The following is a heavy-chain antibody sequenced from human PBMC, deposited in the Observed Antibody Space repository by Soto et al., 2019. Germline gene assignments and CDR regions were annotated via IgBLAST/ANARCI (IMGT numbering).Heavy chain of an antibody. CDR1: GYSFTTYC. Sequence: PGESLKISGKGSGYSFTTYCIGWVLQLPGQGLEWMGVMFPGDSDTRYSPSFQGQVTMSADPSTNTAYLEWSSLKAADSAMYYCARVPDSSLGTMDVWGQGTTVTSP. J-gene: IGHJ6*02. CDR2: MFPGDSDT. CDR3: ARVPDSSLGTMDV. V-gene: IGHV5-51*01. D-gene: IGHD6-19*01.